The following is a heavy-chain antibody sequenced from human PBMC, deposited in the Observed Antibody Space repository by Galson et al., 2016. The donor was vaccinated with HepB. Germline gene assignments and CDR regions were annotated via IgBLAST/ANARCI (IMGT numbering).Heavy chain of an antibody. CDR3: ARDGAGAGPDGALDI. D-gene: IGHD6-19*01. V-gene: IGHV1-18*01. J-gene: IGHJ3*02. CDR1: GYSFIAHG. Sequence: SVKVSCKASGYSFIAHGISRVRQAPGQGLEWMGWISGFKDNTNYEQKLQDRVTMTTDRSTNTAYMELRSLRSADTAVYYCARDGAGAGPDGALDIWGQGTMVTVSS. CDR2: ISGFKDNT.